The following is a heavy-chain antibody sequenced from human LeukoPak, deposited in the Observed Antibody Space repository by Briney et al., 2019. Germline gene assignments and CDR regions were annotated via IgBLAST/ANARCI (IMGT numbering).Heavy chain of an antibody. Sequence: GGSLRLSCAASGFTFSSFSMIWVRQAPGKGLEWVSSTSSSSAYTFYAESGKGRFTISRDNAKNSLFLQMNSLRAEDTAMYYCARGRGADYGGNSGYFDYWGQGTLVTVSS. D-gene: IGHD4-23*01. J-gene: IGHJ4*02. CDR2: TSSSSAYT. CDR1: GFTFSSFS. CDR3: ARGRGADYGGNSGYFDY. V-gene: IGHV3-21*04.